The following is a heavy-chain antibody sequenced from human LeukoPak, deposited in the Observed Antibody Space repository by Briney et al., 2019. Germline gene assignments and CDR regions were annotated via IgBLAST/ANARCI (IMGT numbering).Heavy chain of an antibody. Sequence: PGRSLRLSCAASGFTFSTYDMHWVRQAPGKGLEWVTLISSDGSNKLYADSVKGRFTISRDNSKNTLYLQMNSLRTEDTAVYFCARDLYVIVVVPAAISPGFDYWGQGTLVTVSS. J-gene: IGHJ4*02. D-gene: IGHD2-2*01. CDR2: ISSDGSNK. V-gene: IGHV3-30-3*01. CDR1: GFTFSTYD. CDR3: ARDLYVIVVVPAAISPGFDY.